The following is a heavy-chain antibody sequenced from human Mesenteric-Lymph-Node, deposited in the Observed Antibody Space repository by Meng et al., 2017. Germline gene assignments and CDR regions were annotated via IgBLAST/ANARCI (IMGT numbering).Heavy chain of an antibody. J-gene: IGHJ4*02. Sequence: GGSLRLSCAASGFTVSDNSMTWVRQAPGRGLEWVALIYYEGSAYYADSVKGRFTISKDNTRNTLYLQMDSLRAEDTAVYYCAKDPGSWPPSADYWGQGTMVTVSS. CDR1: GFTVSDNS. CDR3: AKDPGSWPPSADY. V-gene: IGHV3-53*01. D-gene: IGHD6-13*01. CDR2: IYYEGSA.